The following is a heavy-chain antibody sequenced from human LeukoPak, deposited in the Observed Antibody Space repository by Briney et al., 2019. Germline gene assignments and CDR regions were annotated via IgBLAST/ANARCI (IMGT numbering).Heavy chain of an antibody. D-gene: IGHD2-2*01. V-gene: IGHV3-9*01. CDR2: ISWNSGSI. CDR3: AKGSVGVVPAAIGY. J-gene: IGHJ4*02. Sequence: GRSLRLSCVASGFTFDDYAMHWVRQAPGKGLEWVSGISWNSGSIGYADSVKGRFTISRDNAKNSLYLQMNSLRAEDTALYYCAKGSVGVVPAAIGYWGQGTLVTVSS. CDR1: GFTFDDYA.